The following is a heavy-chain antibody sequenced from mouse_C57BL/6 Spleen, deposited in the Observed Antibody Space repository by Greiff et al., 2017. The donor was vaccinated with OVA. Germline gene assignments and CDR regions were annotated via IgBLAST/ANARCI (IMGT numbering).Heavy chain of an antibody. J-gene: IGHJ4*01. CDR1: GFSLTSYG. Sequence: VQLQQSGPGLVQPSQSLSITCTVSGFSLTSYGVHWVRQSPGKGLEWLGVIWSGGSTDYNAAFISRLSISKDNSKSQVFFKMNSLQADDTAIYYCARKKEGDCYYHYAMDYWGQGTSVTVSS. D-gene: IGHD2-3*01. V-gene: IGHV2-2*01. CDR2: IWSGGST. CDR3: ARKKEGDCYYHYAMDY.